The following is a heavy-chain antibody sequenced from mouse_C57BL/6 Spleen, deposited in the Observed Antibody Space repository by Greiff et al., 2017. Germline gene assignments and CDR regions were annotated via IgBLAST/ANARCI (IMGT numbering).Heavy chain of an antibody. V-gene: IGHV6-6*01. J-gene: IGHJ3*01. CDR2: IRNKANNPAA. CDR3: TRYINY. CDR1: GFTFSDAW. Sequence: EVKLVESGGGLVQPGGSMKLSCAASGFTFSDAWMDWVRQSPEKGLEWVAEIRNKANNPAASYAASVNGTFTISSDDSNSSVYLHMNSLRAEYTGIYYCTRYINYWGQGTLVTVSA. D-gene: IGHD1-1*01.